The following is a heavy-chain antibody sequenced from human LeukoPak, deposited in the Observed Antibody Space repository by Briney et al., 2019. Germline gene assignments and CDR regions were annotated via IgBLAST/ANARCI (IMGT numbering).Heavy chain of an antibody. V-gene: IGHV4-59*01. D-gene: IGHD5-18*01. Sequence: PGGSLRLSCAASGFTFGSYWMSWIRQPPGKGLEWIGYIYYSGSTNYNPSLKSRVTISVDTSKNQFSLKLSSVTAADTAVYYCARGEGYSHKIDYWGQGTLVTVSS. CDR2: IYYSGST. CDR1: GFTFGSYW. CDR3: ARGEGYSHKIDY. J-gene: IGHJ4*02.